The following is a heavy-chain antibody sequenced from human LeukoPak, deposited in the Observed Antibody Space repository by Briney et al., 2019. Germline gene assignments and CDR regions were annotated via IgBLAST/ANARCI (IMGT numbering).Heavy chain of an antibody. D-gene: IGHD5-18*01. CDR2: ISYDGSNK. V-gene: IGHV3-30*18. Sequence: GRSLRLSCAASGFTFSSYGMHWVRQAPGKGLEWVAVISYDGSNKYYADSVKGRFTISRDNSKNTLYLQMNSLRAEDTAVYYCAKPRRGYSYGRLTYDAFDIWGQGTMVTVFS. CDR3: AKPRRGYSYGRLTYDAFDI. CDR1: GFTFSSYG. J-gene: IGHJ3*02.